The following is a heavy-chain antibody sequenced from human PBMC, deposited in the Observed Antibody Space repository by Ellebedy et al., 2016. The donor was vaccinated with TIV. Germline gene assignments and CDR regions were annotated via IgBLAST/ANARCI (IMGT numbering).Heavy chain of an antibody. D-gene: IGHD2/OR15-2a*01. V-gene: IGHV3-33*08. J-gene: IGHJ4*02. Sequence: GGSLRLXXAASGLTFNNAWMSWVRQAPGKGLEWVASIWHDGSYKFHADSVKGRFTVSRDNSEDTLYLQMDSLRPEDTATYYCTRETVHTFYFDYWGQGTLVTVSS. CDR2: IWHDGSYK. CDR1: GLTFNNAW. CDR3: TRETVHTFYFDY.